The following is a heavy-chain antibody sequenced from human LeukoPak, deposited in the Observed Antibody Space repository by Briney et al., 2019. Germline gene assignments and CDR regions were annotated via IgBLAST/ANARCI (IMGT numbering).Heavy chain of an antibody. D-gene: IGHD2-2*01. CDR3: ARGFYQPGDDAFDI. J-gene: IGHJ3*02. V-gene: IGHV4-38-2*02. CDR1: GYSISSGYY. CDR2: IYYSGST. Sequence: SETLSLTCTVSGYSISSGYYWGWIRQPPGKGLEWIGSIYYSGSTYYNPSLKSRVTISVDTSKNQFSLKLSSVTAADTAVYYCARGFYQPGDDAFDIWGQGTMVTVSS.